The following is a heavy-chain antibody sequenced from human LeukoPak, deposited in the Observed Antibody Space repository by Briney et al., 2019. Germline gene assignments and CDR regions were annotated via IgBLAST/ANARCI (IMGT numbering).Heavy chain of an antibody. J-gene: IGHJ5*02. CDR2: IIPILGIA. CDR1: GGTFTSYA. V-gene: IGHV1-69*04. CDR3: ARDPALYYDSSGYYGLGVGWFDP. D-gene: IGHD3-22*01. Sequence: ASVKVSCKASGGTFTSYAISWVRQAPGQGLEWMGRIIPILGIANYAQKLQGRVTITADKSTSTAYMELSSLRSEDTAVYYCARDPALYYDSSGYYGLGVGWFDPWGQGTLVTVSS.